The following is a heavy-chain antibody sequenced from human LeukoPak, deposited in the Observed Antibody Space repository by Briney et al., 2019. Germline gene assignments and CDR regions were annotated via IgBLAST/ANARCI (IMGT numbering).Heavy chain of an antibody. J-gene: IGHJ5*02. D-gene: IGHD5-12*01. CDR1: GYTFTSYA. CDR2: INAGNGNT. Sequence: ASVKVSCKASGYTFTSYAMHWVRQAPGQRLEWMGWINAGNGNTKYSQEFQGRVTITRDTSASTAYMELSSLRSEDMAVYYCARELVVATTPTEGWFDPWGQGTLVTVSS. CDR3: ARELVVATTPTEGWFDP. V-gene: IGHV1-3*03.